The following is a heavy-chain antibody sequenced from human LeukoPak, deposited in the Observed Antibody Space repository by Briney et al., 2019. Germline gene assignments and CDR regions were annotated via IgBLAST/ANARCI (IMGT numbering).Heavy chain of an antibody. CDR1: GYTFTSYD. D-gene: IGHD3-10*01. V-gene: IGHV1-8*01. Sequence: ASVKVSCKASGYTFTSYDINWVRQATGQGLEWMGWMSPNSGNTGYAQKFQGRVTMTRNTSISTAYMELSSLRSEDTAVYYCARAFDGPMEFDPWGQGTLVTVSS. CDR2: MSPNSGNT. CDR3: ARAFDGPMEFDP. J-gene: IGHJ5*02.